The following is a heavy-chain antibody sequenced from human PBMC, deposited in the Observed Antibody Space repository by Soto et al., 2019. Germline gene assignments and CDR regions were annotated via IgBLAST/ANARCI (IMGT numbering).Heavy chain of an antibody. CDR3: AKLYDSSSY. Sequence: QVQLVESGGGVVQPGRPLRLSCAASGFTFISYGMHWVRQAPGKGLEWVAVISYDGSNKYYADSVKGRFTISRDNSKNTLYLPMNSLRAEDTAVYYCAKLYDSSSYWGQGSLVTVSA. V-gene: IGHV3-30*18. CDR2: ISYDGSNK. CDR1: GFTFISYG. D-gene: IGHD6-13*01. J-gene: IGHJ4*02.